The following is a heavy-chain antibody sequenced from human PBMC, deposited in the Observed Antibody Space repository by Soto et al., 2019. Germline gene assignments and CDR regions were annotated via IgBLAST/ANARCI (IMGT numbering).Heavy chain of an antibody. V-gene: IGHV3-11*01. CDR2: ISSSVSTI. CDR1: GFTFSYYC. CDR3: ARDPREYYFEL. Sequence: QVQLVESGGGLVKPGGSLRLSCAAAGFTFSYYCMTWIRQAPGKGLEWVSYISSSVSTIYYADSMKGRFTISRDNAKNSLYLQMNSLRAEDTAVYYGARDPREYYFELWRQSTLVTVSS. J-gene: IGHJ4*02.